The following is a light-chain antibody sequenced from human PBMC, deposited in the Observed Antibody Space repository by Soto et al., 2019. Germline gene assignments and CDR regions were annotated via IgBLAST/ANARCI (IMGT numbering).Light chain of an antibody. CDR3: QQYGNSPLT. CDR1: QSVTSSY. J-gene: IGKJ4*01. Sequence: EIGLTQSPGTLSLSPGERATLSCMASQSVTSSYLAWYQQKPGQAPRLLIYGASSRATGIPDRFSGSGSGTDFTLTISRLEPEDFAVYYWQQYGNSPLTFGGGTKVEIK. V-gene: IGKV3-20*01. CDR2: GAS.